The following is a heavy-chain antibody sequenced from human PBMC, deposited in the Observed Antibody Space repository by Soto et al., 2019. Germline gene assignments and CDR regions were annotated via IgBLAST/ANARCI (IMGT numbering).Heavy chain of an antibody. CDR2: MYHSGNT. J-gene: IGHJ5*02. V-gene: IGHV4-30-2*01. CDR1: VGSITSGGYS. Sequence: TLSLTCSVSVGSITSGGYSWFWIRHPPGQGLEWIGYMYHSGNTYYNPSLKGRVTISLDHSRNQFSLRLNSVTAADTAVYFCASSKYDAVAGAVWFDPWGQGTPVTVCS. D-gene: IGHD3-16*01. CDR3: ASSKYDAVAGAVWFDP.